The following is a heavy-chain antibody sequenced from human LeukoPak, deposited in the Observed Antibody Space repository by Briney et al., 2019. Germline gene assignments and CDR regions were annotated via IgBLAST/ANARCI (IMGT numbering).Heavy chain of an antibody. Sequence: GGSLRLSCAASGFTVSNNYMNWVRQAPGKGLEWVSFIDTSGSYIYYGDSLKGRVTISRDNAKNSLYLQMNGLRAEDTAVYYCARGRSITLLRGVAMSDGFDIWGQGAMVTVSS. V-gene: IGHV3-21*01. CDR2: IDTSGSYI. CDR1: GFTVSNNY. J-gene: IGHJ3*02. D-gene: IGHD3-10*01. CDR3: ARGRSITLLRGVAMSDGFDI.